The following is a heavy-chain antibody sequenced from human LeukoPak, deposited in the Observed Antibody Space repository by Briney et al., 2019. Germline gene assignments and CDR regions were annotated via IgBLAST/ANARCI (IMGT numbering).Heavy chain of an antibody. CDR2: IYSGGST. CDR1: GFTVSDNY. D-gene: IGHD5-18*01. CDR3: ARDPGYSYGLDY. V-gene: IGHV3-66*01. J-gene: IGHJ4*02. Sequence: GGSLRLSCAASGFTVSDNYMSWVRQAPGKGLEWVSVIYSGGSTNYADSVKGRFTISRGNSKNTLYLQMNSLRADDTAVYYCARDPGYSYGLDYWGQGTLVTVSS.